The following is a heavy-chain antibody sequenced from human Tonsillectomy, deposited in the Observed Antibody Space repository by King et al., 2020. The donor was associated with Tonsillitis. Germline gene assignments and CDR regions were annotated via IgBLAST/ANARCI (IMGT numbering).Heavy chain of an antibody. J-gene: IGHJ3*02. CDR3: ARDPDWADDAFDI. D-gene: IGHD3-9*01. Sequence: VQLVESGGGLVQPGGSLRLSCAASGFFFSIYEMNWVRQAPGEGREWVSYISNSGTTIYYADSVKVRFTISRDNAKNSLYLQMNSLRAEDTAVYYCARDPDWADDAFDIWGQGTMVTVSS. CDR2: ISNSGTTI. CDR1: GFFFSIYE. V-gene: IGHV3-48*03.